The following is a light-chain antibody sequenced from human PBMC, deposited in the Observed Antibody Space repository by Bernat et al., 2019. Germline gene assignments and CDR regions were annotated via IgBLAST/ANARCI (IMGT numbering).Light chain of an antibody. V-gene: IGLV3-25*02. J-gene: IGLJ3*02. CDR3: QSADSSGTWV. CDR1: ALPKQY. CDR2: KDS. Sequence: SYDLTQPPSVSVSPGQTARITCSGDALPKQYAYWYQQKPGQAPVLVIYKDSERPSGIPERLSGSSSGTTVTLTISGVQAEDEADYYCQSADSSGTWVFGGGTKLTVL.